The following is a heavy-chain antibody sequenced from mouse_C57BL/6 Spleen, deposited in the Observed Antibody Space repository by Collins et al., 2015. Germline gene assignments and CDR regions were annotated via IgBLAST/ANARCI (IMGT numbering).Heavy chain of an antibody. D-gene: IGHD2-2*01. Sequence: EVQLVESGGGLVKPGGSLKLSCAASGFTFSDYYMYWVRQTPEKRLEWVATISDGGSYTYYPDSVKGRFTISRDNAKNNLYLQMSSLKSEDTAMYYCARGRYGSYAMDYWGQGTSVTVSS. V-gene: IGHV5-4*02. CDR2: ISDGGSYT. CDR1: GFTFSDYY. CDR3: ARGRYGSYAMDY. J-gene: IGHJ4*01.